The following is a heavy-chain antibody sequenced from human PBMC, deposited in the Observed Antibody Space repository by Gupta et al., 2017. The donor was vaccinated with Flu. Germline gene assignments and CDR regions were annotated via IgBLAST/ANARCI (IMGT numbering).Heavy chain of an antibody. CDR2: IAADGSVK. CDR1: GFPLRSYG. Sequence: EQLVASGGGLVQPGGSLRLYCAASGFPLRSYGMDWVRQAPGKRLEWVANIAADGSVKNYADSVKGRFTISRDDAKDLVYLEMNGLRDEDAALYYCARNRGWQQFDLWGQGALVTVSS. J-gene: IGHJ5*02. V-gene: IGHV3-7*01. CDR3: ARNRGWQQFDL. D-gene: IGHD6-13*01.